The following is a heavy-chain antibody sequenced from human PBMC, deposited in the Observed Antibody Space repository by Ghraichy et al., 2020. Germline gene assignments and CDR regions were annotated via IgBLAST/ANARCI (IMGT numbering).Heavy chain of an antibody. CDR3: ARIAAALSV. J-gene: IGHJ4*02. CDR2: IKTTTDGGTT. CDR1: GFAFNNAW. Sequence: LSLTCAASGFAFNNAWMNWVRQAPGKGLEWVGRIKTTTDGGTTDYAAPVKGRFTIPRDDSRNTLYLQMNSLKTEDTGVYYCARIAAALSVWGQGTLVTVSS. V-gene: IGHV3-15*01. D-gene: IGHD6-13*01.